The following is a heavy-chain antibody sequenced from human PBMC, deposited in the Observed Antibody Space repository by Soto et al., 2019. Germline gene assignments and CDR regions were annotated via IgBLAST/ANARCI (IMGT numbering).Heavy chain of an antibody. D-gene: IGHD3-22*01. CDR1: GGTFSSYT. V-gene: IGHV1-69*02. CDR3: ARQYYYDSSGYLTNDAFDI. Sequence: SVKVSCKASGGTFSSYTISWLLQAPGQGLEWMGRIIPILGIANYAQKFQGRVTITADKSTSTAYMELSSLRSEDTAVYYCARQYYYDSSGYLTNDAFDIRAQGTMVTVSS. CDR2: IIPILGIA. J-gene: IGHJ3*02.